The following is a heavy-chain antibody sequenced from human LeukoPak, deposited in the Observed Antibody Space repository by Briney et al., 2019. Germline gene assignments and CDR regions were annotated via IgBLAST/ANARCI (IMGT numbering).Heavy chain of an antibody. CDR1: GFTFSSYA. Sequence: GGSLRLSCAASGFTFSSYAMSWVRQAPGKGLEWVSAISGSGGSTYYADSVKGRFTISRDNSKNTLYLQMNSLRAEDTAVYYCARDGTWIQLGDDAFDIWGQGTMVTVSS. J-gene: IGHJ3*02. CDR2: ISGSGGST. D-gene: IGHD5-18*01. CDR3: ARDGTWIQLGDDAFDI. V-gene: IGHV3-23*01.